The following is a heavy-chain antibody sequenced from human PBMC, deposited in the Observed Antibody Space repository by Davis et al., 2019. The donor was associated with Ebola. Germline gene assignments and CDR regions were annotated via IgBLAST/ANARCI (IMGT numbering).Heavy chain of an antibody. D-gene: IGHD3-10*01. CDR1: GNTFIGHY. V-gene: IGHV1-2*02. CDR2: INPNSGDT. Sequence: ASVKVSCKASGNTFIGHYLHWVRQAPGQGLEWMGWINPNSGDTKFLQKFQGRVTVTRDTSISTVYMELSRLRSDDTAVYYCARGLDSGWFDPWGQGTLVTVSS. CDR3: ARGLDSGWFDP. J-gene: IGHJ5*02.